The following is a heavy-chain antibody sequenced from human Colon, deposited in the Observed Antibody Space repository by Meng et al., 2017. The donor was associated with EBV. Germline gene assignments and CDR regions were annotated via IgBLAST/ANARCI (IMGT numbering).Heavy chain of an antibody. Sequence: QVVLRESGARLVNPSGSSSLTCRVFGNSISTSNWWSCIRQSPGEGLEWIGAIYHNGQTNYNPSLKSRVSMSVDESKNEFSLNLKSVTAADTAVYYCARDGGVTHIPWGQGVLVTVSS. CDR2: IYHNGQT. J-gene: IGHJ5*02. CDR3: ARDGGVTHIP. D-gene: IGHD2-8*02. CDR1: GNSISTSNW. V-gene: IGHV4-4*02.